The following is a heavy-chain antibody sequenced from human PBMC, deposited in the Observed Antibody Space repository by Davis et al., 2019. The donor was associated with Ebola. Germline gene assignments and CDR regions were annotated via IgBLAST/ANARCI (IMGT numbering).Heavy chain of an antibody. CDR3: ARQGTTSWDS. Sequence: GGSLRLSCKGSGYGFTNYWIGWVRQLPGKGLEWMGFIFPDDSDATYSPSFQGQVTFSVDKSIRTAYLHWNSLKAPDTATYYCARQGTTSWDSWGQGTLVTVSS. CDR1: GYGFTNYW. D-gene: IGHD2-2*01. J-gene: IGHJ4*02. V-gene: IGHV5-51*01. CDR2: IFPDDSDA.